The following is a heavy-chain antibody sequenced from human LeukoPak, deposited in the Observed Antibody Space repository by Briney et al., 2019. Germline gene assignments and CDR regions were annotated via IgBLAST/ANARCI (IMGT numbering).Heavy chain of an antibody. Sequence: GASVKVSCEASGYTFTGYYMHWVRQATGQGLEWMGRIIPIFGIANYAQKFQGRVTITADKSTSTAYMELSSLRSEDTAVYYCAREDCSSTSCYTGWFDPWGQGTLVTVSS. V-gene: IGHV1-69*04. CDR1: GYTFTGYY. CDR2: IIPIFGIA. J-gene: IGHJ5*02. CDR3: AREDCSSTSCYTGWFDP. D-gene: IGHD2-2*02.